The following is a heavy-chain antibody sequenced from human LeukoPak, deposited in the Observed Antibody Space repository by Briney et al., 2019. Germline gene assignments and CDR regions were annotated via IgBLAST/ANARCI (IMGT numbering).Heavy chain of an antibody. V-gene: IGHV4-34*01. CDR3: ARDCQPLVWPYYYYGMDV. CDR1: GGSFSGYY. CDR2: INHSGST. D-gene: IGHD6-13*01. J-gene: IGHJ6*02. Sequence: SETLSLTCAVYGGSFSGYYWSWIRQPLGKGLEWMGEINHSGSTNYNPSLKSRVTISVDTSKNQFSLKLSSVTAADTAVYYCARDCQPLVWPYYYYGMDVWGQGTTVTVSS.